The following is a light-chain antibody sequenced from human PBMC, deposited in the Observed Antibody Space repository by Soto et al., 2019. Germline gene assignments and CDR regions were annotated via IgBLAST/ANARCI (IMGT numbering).Light chain of an antibody. V-gene: IGKV1-9*01. CDR2: AAS. Sequence: FLSASVGDRVTITCRASQGISSYLAWYQQKPGKAPKLLIYAASTLQSGVPSRFSGSGSGTEFTLTISSLQPDDFATYYCQHYNSYSEAFGQGTKVDIK. J-gene: IGKJ1*01. CDR3: QHYNSYSEA. CDR1: QGISSY.